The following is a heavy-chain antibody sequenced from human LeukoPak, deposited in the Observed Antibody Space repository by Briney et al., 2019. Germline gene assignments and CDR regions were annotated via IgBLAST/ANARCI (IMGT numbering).Heavy chain of an antibody. J-gene: IGHJ4*02. V-gene: IGHV1-69*04. D-gene: IGHD4/OR15-4a*01. CDR2: IIPIIGIR. CDR3: ARDDYGGRPLEY. Sequence: SVKVSCKASGGIFNSYAFSWVREAPGQGLEWMGRIIPIIGIRNYEQKFQDRVTITADESTRTIYMDLRGLRSEDTAIYYCARDDYGGRPLEYWGQGTLVTVSS. CDR1: GGIFNSYA.